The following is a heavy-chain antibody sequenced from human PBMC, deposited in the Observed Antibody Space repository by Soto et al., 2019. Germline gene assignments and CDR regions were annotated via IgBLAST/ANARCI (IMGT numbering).Heavy chain of an antibody. CDR1: GFTFSNFG. Sequence: DVQLLESGGGLVQPGGSLRLSCAASGFTFSNFGMSWVRQAPGKGLEWVSAISNSGGSIYYADSVKGRFTISRDNSKNTLYLQMNSLRAEDTAVYYCAISLVAVPRRVGFDSWGPGPRVSVSS. CDR3: AISLVAVPRRVGFDS. CDR2: ISNSGGSI. J-gene: IGHJ4*02. D-gene: IGHD2-15*01. V-gene: IGHV3-23*01.